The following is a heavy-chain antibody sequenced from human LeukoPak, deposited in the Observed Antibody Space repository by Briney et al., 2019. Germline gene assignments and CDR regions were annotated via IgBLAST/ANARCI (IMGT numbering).Heavy chain of an antibody. V-gene: IGHV3-21*04. D-gene: IGHD3-22*01. CDR1: GFTFSSYS. CDR2: ISSSSSYI. Sequence: GGSLRLSCAASGFTFSSYSMNWVRQAPGKGLEWVSSISSSSSYIYYADSVKGRFTISRDNAKNSLYLQMNSLRAEDAAVYYCAKAARGYYDSSGPSYYFDYWGQGTLVTVSS. J-gene: IGHJ4*02. CDR3: AKAARGYYDSSGPSYYFDY.